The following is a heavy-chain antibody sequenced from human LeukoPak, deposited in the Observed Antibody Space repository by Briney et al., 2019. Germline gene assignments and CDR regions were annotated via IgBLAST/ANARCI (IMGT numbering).Heavy chain of an antibody. Sequence: QAGGSLRLSCAASGFRFNTYWMSWVRQAPGKGLEWVAVISYDGSDEQYADSVKGRFTISRDNAKNTLSLQMNSLRTEDTAVYYCAKGRGYDFWSGYFDYCGQGTLVTVSS. D-gene: IGHD3-3*01. CDR3: AKGRGYDFWSGYFDY. V-gene: IGHV3-30*18. J-gene: IGHJ4*02. CDR1: GFRFNTYW. CDR2: ISYDGSDE.